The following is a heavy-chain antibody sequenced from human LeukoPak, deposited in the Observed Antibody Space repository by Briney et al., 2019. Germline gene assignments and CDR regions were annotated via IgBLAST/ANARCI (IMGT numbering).Heavy chain of an antibody. Sequence: SENLSLTCTVSGGSISSYYWNWIRQPPGKGLDWIGYIYYSGSTNYNPSVKRRVTLSLDTSKNQFSLRLSSVNAADTAVYYCGGITGTGRGFDIWGQGTMVIVAS. J-gene: IGHJ3*02. CDR3: GGITGTGRGFDI. V-gene: IGHV4-59*01. CDR2: IYYSGST. CDR1: GGSISSYY. D-gene: IGHD1-20*01.